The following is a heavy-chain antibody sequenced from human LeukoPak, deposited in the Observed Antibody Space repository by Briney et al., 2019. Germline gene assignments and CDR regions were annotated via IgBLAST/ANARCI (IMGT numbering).Heavy chain of an antibody. CDR1: GGSISSSSYY. J-gene: IGHJ4*02. CDR2: IYFSGST. D-gene: IGHD6-13*01. V-gene: IGHV4-39*07. CDR3: ARLRSTWGVGDY. Sequence: SETLSLTCTVSGGSISSSSYYWGWIRQPPGMGLEWIRNIYFSGSTYYTPSLKSRVTMSVDTSKNQFSLKLSSVTAADTAVYYCARLRSTWGVGDYWGQGTLVTVSS.